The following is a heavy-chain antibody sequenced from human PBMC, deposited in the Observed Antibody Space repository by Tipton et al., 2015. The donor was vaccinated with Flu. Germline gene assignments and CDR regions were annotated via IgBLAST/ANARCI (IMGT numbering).Heavy chain of an antibody. CDR1: GGSFSGYY. V-gene: IGHV4-34*01. D-gene: IGHD6-13*01. CDR2: INHSGST. CDR3: AREVAAGQDWFDP. J-gene: IGHJ5*02. Sequence: TLSLTCAVYGGSFSGYYWSWIRQPPGKGLEWIGEINHSGSTNYNPSLKSRVTISVDTSKNQFSLKLSSVTAADTAVYYYAREVAAGQDWFDPWGQGTLVTVSS.